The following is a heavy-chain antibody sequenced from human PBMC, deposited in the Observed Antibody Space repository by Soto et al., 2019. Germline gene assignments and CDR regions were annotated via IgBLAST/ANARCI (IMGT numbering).Heavy chain of an antibody. CDR1: GVSVMRFFYS. Sequence: SETLSLPCTVSGVSVMRFFYSWVRQTPGKGLEWIGSIYYSGSTYYNPSLKSRVTISVDTSKNQFSLKLSSVTAADTAVYYCASPKIAFYNWFDPWGQGTLVTVSS. J-gene: IGHJ5*02. D-gene: IGHD3-3*02. CDR2: IYYSGST. V-gene: IGHV4-39*01. CDR3: ASPKIAFYNWFDP.